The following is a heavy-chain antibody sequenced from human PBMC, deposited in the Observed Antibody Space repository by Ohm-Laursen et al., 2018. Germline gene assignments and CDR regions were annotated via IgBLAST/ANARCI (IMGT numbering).Heavy chain of an antibody. CDR2: INHSGST. V-gene: IGHV4-34*01. CDR3: ARGRFRGVITQ. J-gene: IGHJ4*02. CDR1: GGSFSGYY. D-gene: IGHD3-10*01. Sequence: GTLSLTCSVYGGSFSGYYWSWIRQPPGKGLEWIGEINHSGSTNYNPSLKSRVTISVDTSKNQFSLKLSSVTAADTAVYYCARGRFRGVITQWGQGTLVTVSS.